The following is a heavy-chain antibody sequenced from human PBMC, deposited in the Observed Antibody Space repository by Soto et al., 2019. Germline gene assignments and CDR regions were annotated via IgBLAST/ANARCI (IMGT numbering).Heavy chain of an antibody. Sequence: GVSLRLSCAASGFTFSSYSMNWVRQAPGKWLEWVSYISSSSSTIYCADSVKGRFTISRDNAKNSLYLQMNSLRDEDTAVYYCARAPRGNYGYPSYFDYWGQGTLVTVSS. CDR3: ARAPRGNYGYPSYFDY. CDR1: GFTFSSYS. CDR2: ISSSSSTI. D-gene: IGHD3-10*01. V-gene: IGHV3-48*02. J-gene: IGHJ4*02.